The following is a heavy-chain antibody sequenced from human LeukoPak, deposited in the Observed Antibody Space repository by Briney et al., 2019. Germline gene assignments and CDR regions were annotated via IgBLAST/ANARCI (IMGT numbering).Heavy chain of an antibody. CDR3: ARGYGAGNYRRPFYGMDV. D-gene: IGHD3-10*01. J-gene: IGHJ6*02. V-gene: IGHV3-20*04. Sequence: GGSLRLSCAASGFTFNDYGMTWVRQAPGKGLEWVSGLNWNGDITRYADSVKGRFTISRDNAKNSVYLQMDSLSAEDTAFYYCARGYGAGNYRRPFYGMDVWGQGTTVTVSS. CDR2: LNWNGDIT. CDR1: GFTFNDYG.